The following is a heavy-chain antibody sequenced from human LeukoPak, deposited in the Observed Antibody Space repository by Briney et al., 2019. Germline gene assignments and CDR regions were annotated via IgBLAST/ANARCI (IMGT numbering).Heavy chain of an antibody. CDR1: GYTFSSNY. CDR2: INPSGGST. CDR3: ARRSSWFCYPSTYYYAMDV. D-gene: IGHD6-13*01. J-gene: IGHJ6*02. Sequence: ASVKVSCKASGYTFSSNYMHWVRQAPGQGLEWMGIINPSGGSTSYAQKFQGRVTMTRDTSTSTVYMELSSLRSEDTAVYYCARRSSWFCYPSTYYYAMDVWGQGTTVTVSS. V-gene: IGHV1-46*01.